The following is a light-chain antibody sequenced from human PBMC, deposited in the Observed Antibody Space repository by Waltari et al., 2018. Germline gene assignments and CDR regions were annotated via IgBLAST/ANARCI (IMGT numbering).Light chain of an antibody. CDR3: NSRDSSGNL. CDR1: SLRSYY. J-gene: IGLJ2*01. Sequence: SSELTQDPAVSVALGQTVRITCQGDSLRSYYASWYKQKPGQAPVLVIYGKNNRPSGIPERCSGSSSGNTASLTITGAQAEDEADYYCNSRDSSGNLFGGGTKLTVL. CDR2: GKN. V-gene: IGLV3-19*01.